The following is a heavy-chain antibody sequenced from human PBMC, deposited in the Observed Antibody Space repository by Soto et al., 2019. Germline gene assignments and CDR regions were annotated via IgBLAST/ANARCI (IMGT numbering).Heavy chain of an antibody. CDR3: ARDQRGIYSSGWSWVGDYYGMDV. CDR2: IYYSGST. J-gene: IGHJ6*02. Sequence: SETLSLTCTVSGGSISSYYWSWIRQPPGKGLEWIGYIYYSGSTNYNPSLKSRVTISVDTSKNQFSLKLSSVTAADTAVYYCARDQRGIYSSGWSWVGDYYGMDVWGQGTTVTVSS. V-gene: IGHV4-59*01. D-gene: IGHD6-19*01. CDR1: GGSISSYY.